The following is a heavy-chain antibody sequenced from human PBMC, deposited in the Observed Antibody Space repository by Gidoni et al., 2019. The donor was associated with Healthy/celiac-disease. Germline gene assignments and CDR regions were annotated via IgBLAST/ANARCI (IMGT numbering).Heavy chain of an antibody. Sequence: QVQLVQTGAEVKKPAASVKVSCKASGYTFTSYGISWVRQAPGQGLEWMGWISAYNGNTNYAQKLQGRVTMTTDTSTSTAYMELRSLRSDDTAVYYCARDDRITMIVVRSAFDIWGQGTMVTVSS. J-gene: IGHJ3*02. D-gene: IGHD3-22*01. CDR2: ISAYNGNT. V-gene: IGHV1-18*01. CDR3: ARDDRITMIVVRSAFDI. CDR1: GYTFTSYG.